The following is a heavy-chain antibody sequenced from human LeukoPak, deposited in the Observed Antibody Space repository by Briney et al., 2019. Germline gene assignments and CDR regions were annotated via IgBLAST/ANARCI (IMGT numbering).Heavy chain of an antibody. CDR1: GAIRSYY. Sequence: SETLSLTCSVSGAIRSYYWNWIRQPPGKGLEWIGSIDNSGSAKYNPSLKSRVIISVDTSKNQFSLKLSSVTAADTAVYYCASAMYDPTFYYYRGLDVWGQGTTVSVSS. CDR2: IDNSGSA. J-gene: IGHJ6*02. V-gene: IGHV4-59*08. D-gene: IGHD2-8*01. CDR3: ASAMYDPTFYYYRGLDV.